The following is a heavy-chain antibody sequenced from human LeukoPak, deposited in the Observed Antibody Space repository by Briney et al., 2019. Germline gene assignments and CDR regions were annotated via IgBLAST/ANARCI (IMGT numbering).Heavy chain of an antibody. J-gene: IGHJ4*02. V-gene: IGHV4-59*01. CDR1: GGSISTYY. CDR3: ARGGMATIDY. D-gene: IGHD5-24*01. CDR2: IYHSGST. Sequence: PSETLSLTCTVSGGSISTYYWNWIRQPPGKGLEWIGYIYHSGSTNYNPSLQSRVTISVDTSKNQFSLNLNSVTAADTAVYYCARGGMATIDYWGQGTLVTVSS.